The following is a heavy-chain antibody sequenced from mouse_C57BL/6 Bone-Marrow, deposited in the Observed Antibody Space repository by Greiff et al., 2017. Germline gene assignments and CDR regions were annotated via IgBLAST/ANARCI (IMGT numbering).Heavy chain of an antibody. D-gene: IGHD2-2*01. CDR3: ASFGVYGNDDWYFDV. CDR2: INPNNGGT. CDR1: GYTFTDYN. J-gene: IGHJ1*03. V-gene: IGHV1-22*01. Sequence: EVQLQQSGPELVKPGASVKMSCKASGYTFTDYNMHWVKQSHGQSLEWIGYINPNNGGTSYNQKFKGKATLTVNKSSSTAYMELRGLTSEASAVYYCASFGVYGNDDWYFDVWGTGTTVTGSS.